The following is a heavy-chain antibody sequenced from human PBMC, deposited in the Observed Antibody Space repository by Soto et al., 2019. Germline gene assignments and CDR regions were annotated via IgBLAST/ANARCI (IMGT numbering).Heavy chain of an antibody. Sequence: QVQLVQSGAEVKKPGSSVKVSCKASGGTFSSYAISWVRQAPGQGLEWMGGIIPIFGTANYAQKFQGRVTITADESTRAAYMELSSLGSEDTGVYYCASALSHCRQGSYGMDDWGQGTTVTVSS. V-gene: IGHV1-69*01. D-gene: IGHD2-21*02. J-gene: IGHJ6*02. CDR2: IIPIFGTA. CDR1: GGTFSSYA. CDR3: ASALSHCRQGSYGMDD.